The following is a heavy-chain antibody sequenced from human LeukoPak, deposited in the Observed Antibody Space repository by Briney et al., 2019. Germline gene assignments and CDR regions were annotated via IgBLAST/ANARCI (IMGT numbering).Heavy chain of an antibody. CDR2: INPNSGGT. CDR1: GYTFTGYY. D-gene: IGHD2-21*02. CDR3: ARGRGDCGGDCYDWFDP. Sequence: ASVKVSCKASGYTFTGYYMHWVRQAPGQGLEWMGWINPNSGGTQYAQKFQGRVTMTRDTSISTAYMELSRLRSDDTAVYYCARGRGDCGGDCYDWFDPWGQGTLVTVSS. J-gene: IGHJ5*02. V-gene: IGHV1-2*02.